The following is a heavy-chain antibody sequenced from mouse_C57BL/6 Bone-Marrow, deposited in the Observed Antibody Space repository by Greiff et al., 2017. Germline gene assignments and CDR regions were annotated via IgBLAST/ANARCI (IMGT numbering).Heavy chain of an antibody. D-gene: IGHD1-1*01. CDR2: IYPGSGST. Sequence: QVQLQQPGAELVKPGASVKMSCKASGYTFTSYWITWVRQRPGQGLEWIGTIYPGSGSTNYHEKFKSKATLTVDTAYSTPYMQLSSLTSEDSAVYYCARPGAVLSRDYWGQGTTLTVSS. J-gene: IGHJ2*01. CDR1: GYTFTSYW. CDR3: ARPGAVLSRDY. V-gene: IGHV1-55*01.